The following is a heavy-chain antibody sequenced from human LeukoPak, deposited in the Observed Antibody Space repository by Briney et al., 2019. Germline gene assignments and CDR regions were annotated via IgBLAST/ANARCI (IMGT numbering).Heavy chain of an antibody. CDR3: ASTGNCDY. V-gene: IGHV1-2*02. CDR1: GYTFTAYY. J-gene: IGHJ4*02. CDR2: INPYSGGT. Sequence: ASVKVSCKASGYTFTAYYMHWVQQAPGQGLEWVGWINPYSGGTNYAQKFQGRVTMTRDTSISTAYMELSSLRSDDAAVYYCASTGNCDYWGQGTLVTVSS.